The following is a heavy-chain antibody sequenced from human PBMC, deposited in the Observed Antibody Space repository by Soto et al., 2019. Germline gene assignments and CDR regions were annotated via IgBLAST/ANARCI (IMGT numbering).Heavy chain of an antibody. CDR3: ARATIFGVADPQGPYYYGMDV. CDR2: ISSSGSTI. Sequence: GGSLRLSCAATGFTFSSYEMNWVRQAPGKGLEWVSYISSSGSTIYYADSVKGRFTISRDNAKNSLYLQMNSLRAEDTAVYYCARATIFGVADPQGPYYYGMDVWGQGTTVTVSS. CDR1: GFTFSSYE. D-gene: IGHD3-3*01. V-gene: IGHV3-48*03. J-gene: IGHJ6*02.